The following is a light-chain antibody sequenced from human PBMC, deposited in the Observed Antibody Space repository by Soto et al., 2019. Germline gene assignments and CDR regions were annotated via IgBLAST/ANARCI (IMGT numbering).Light chain of an antibody. J-gene: IGKJ4*01. Sequence: EIVMTQSPATLSLSPGERATLSCRASQSVSSNLAWYQQQPGQAPRLLIYGASTRAPGIPSKCSGSGSGTEFTLTISSLQSEDFSVYYCQQYNNWPPCTFGGGTKVEIK. CDR3: QQYNNWPPCT. CDR2: GAS. CDR1: QSVSSN. V-gene: IGKV3-15*01.